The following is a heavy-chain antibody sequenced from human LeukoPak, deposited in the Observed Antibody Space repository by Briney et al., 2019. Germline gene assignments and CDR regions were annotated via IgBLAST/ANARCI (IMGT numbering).Heavy chain of an antibody. J-gene: IGHJ4*02. CDR1: GFTFSSYS. CDR2: ISSSSSTI. Sequence: GGSLRLSCAAPGFTFSSYSMNWVRQAPGKGLEWVSYISSSSSTIYYADSVKGRFTISRDNAKNSLYLQMNSLRAEDTAVYYCARVGIMITFGGAVDYWGQGTLVTVSS. CDR3: ARVGIMITFGGAVDY. V-gene: IGHV3-48*04. D-gene: IGHD3-16*01.